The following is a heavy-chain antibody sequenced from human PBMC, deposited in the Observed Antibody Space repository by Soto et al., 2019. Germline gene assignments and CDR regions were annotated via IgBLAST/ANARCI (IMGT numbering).Heavy chain of an antibody. Sequence: PGGSLRLSCAASGFTFSSYSMNWVRQAPGKGLEWVSSISSSSSYIYYADSVKGRFTISRDNAKNSLYLQMNSLRAEDTAVYYCASRADTAMVYYYYYGMDVWGQGTTVTVSS. J-gene: IGHJ6*02. D-gene: IGHD5-18*01. CDR1: GFTFSSYS. CDR2: ISSSSSYI. CDR3: ASRADTAMVYYYYYGMDV. V-gene: IGHV3-21*01.